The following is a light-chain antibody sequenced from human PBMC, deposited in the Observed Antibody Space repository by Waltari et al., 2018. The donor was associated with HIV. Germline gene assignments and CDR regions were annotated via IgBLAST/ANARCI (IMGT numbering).Light chain of an antibody. CDR2: DAS. Sequence: DIQMTQSPSSLSASVGDRVTITCQASQDISNYLNWYQQKPGKAPELLIYDASNLETGVPSRFSGSGSGTDFTFTISNLQPEDVATFYCQQYDDLSLTFGGGTKVQFK. J-gene: IGKJ4*01. CDR1: QDISNY. V-gene: IGKV1-33*01. CDR3: QQYDDLSLT.